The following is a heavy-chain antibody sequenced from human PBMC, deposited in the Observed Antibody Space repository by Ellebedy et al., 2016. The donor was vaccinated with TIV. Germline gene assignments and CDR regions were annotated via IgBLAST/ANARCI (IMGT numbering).Heavy chain of an antibody. J-gene: IGHJ4*02. CDR3: ARGKGRYFDY. D-gene: IGHD3-10*01. CDR1: GYTFTSYY. Sequence: AASVKVSCKASGYTFTSYYIHWMRQAPGQGPEWMGLINPSGGSTSYAQKFQGRVTMTRDTSTSTVYMDLSSLRSEDTAVYSCARGKGRYFDYWGQGTLVTVSS. CDR2: INPSGGST. V-gene: IGHV1-46*01.